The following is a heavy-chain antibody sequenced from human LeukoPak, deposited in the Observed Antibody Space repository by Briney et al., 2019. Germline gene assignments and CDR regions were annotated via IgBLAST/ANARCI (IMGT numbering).Heavy chain of an antibody. CDR3: AREGSTRPYYYYYYGMDV. CDR1: GGSLSTHH. V-gene: IGHV4-59*11. CDR2: IYYSGST. J-gene: IGHJ6*02. Sequence: PSETLSLTCVVSGGSLSTHHRSWIRQPPGKGLEWIGYIYYSGSTNYNPSLKSRVTISVDTSKNQFSLKLSSVTAADTAVYYCAREGSTRPYYYYYYGMDVWGQGTTVTVSS. D-gene: IGHD5-24*01.